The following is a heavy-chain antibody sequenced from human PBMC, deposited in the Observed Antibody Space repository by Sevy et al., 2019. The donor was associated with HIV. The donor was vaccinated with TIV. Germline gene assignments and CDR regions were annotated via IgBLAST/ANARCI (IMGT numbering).Heavy chain of an antibody. CDR2: IYYNGHI. D-gene: IGHD1-26*01. Sequence: SETLSLTCTVSSGSITSLYWNWIRQPPGKGLEWIANIYYNGHINYNPSLKSRVTLSLDTFKNQCSLRLSTVTEADTAMYYCAGENAWGRGYSWGQGTLVTVSS. CDR1: SGSITSLY. CDR3: AGENAWGRGYS. V-gene: IGHV4-59*11. J-gene: IGHJ4*02.